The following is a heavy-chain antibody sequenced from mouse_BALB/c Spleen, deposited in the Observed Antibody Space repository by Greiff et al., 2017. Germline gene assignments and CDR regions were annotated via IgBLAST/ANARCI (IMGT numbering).Heavy chain of an antibody. V-gene: IGHV1-54*01. D-gene: IGHD2-14*01. CDR2: INPGSGGT. Sequence: QVQLKQSGAELVRPGTSVKVSCKASGYAFTNYLIEWVKQRPGQGLEWIGVINPGSGGTNYNEKFKGKATLTADKSSSTAYMQLSSLTSDDSAVYFCARGRYDEGAWFAYWGQGTLVTVSA. CDR3: ARGRYDEGAWFAY. J-gene: IGHJ3*01. CDR1: GYAFTNYL.